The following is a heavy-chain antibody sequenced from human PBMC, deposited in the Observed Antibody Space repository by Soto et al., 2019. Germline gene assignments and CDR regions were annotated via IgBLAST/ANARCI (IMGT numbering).Heavy chain of an antibody. CDR1: SGSISSNNC. CDR3: ARTFAEHCSGRSCYGAAFDI. Sequence: SETLSLTCAVSSGSISSNNCWSWVRQPPGKGLEWIGEIYHSGSTNYNPSLKSRVTISVDKSKNQFSLNLSSVTAADRVVYYCARTFAEHCSGRSCYGAAFDIWGQGTMVTVSS. J-gene: IGHJ3*02. V-gene: IGHV4-4*02. CDR2: IYHSGST. D-gene: IGHD2-15*01.